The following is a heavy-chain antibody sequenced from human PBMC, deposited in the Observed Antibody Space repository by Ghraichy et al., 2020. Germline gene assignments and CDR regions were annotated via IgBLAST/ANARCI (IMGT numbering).Heavy chain of an antibody. CDR1: GFTFSVYW. CDR3: ARIYGVRDSSGYWRGAFDI. CDR2: IKKDGSEK. Sequence: GGSLRLSCAASGFTFSVYWMSWVRQAPGKGLEWVSNIKKDGSEKYYVDSVKGRCTISRDNAKNSLYLQMNSLRAEDTAVYYCARIYGVRDSSGYWRGAFDIWSQGTMVTVSA. D-gene: IGHD3-22*01. V-gene: IGHV3-7*01. J-gene: IGHJ3*02.